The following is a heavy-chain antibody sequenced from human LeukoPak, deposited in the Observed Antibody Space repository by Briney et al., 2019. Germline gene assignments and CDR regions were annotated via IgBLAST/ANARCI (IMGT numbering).Heavy chain of an antibody. D-gene: IGHD6-19*01. CDR1: GGSISSNSFY. Sequence: SETLSLTCTASGGSISSNSFYWGWIRQPPGKGLEWIGSMDYSGSSYYNPSLKSRVTISVDTSKNQFSLNLNSVTAADTAVYYCARHGSVADPFDCWGQGTLVTVSS. CDR3: ARHGSVADPFDC. CDR2: MDYSGSS. V-gene: IGHV4-39*01. J-gene: IGHJ4*02.